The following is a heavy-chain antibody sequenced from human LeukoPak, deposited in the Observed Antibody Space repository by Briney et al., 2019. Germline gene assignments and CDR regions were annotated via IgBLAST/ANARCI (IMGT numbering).Heavy chain of an antibody. CDR2: ISAYNGNT. Sequence: GASVKVSCKASGGTFSSYGISWVRQAPGQGLEWMGWISAYNGNTNYAQKLQGRVTMTTDTSTSTAYMELRSLRSDDTAVYYCARHLSHGPQYFQHWGQGTLVTVSS. CDR1: GGTFSSYG. J-gene: IGHJ1*01. CDR3: ARHLSHGPQYFQH. V-gene: IGHV1-18*01. D-gene: IGHD3-3*02.